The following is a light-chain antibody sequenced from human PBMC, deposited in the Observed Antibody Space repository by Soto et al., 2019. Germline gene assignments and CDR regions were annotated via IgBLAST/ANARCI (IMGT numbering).Light chain of an antibody. J-gene: IGLJ2*01. CDR3: QSADSSDSVV. V-gene: IGLV3-25*03. CDR1: ALPKQY. CDR2: KDS. Sequence: SSELTQPPSVSVSPGQTARITCSGDALPKQYAYWYQQKPGQAPVLVIYKDSERPSGIPERFSGSSSGTTVTLTISGVQAEDEADYYCQSADSSDSVVFGGGTKVTVL.